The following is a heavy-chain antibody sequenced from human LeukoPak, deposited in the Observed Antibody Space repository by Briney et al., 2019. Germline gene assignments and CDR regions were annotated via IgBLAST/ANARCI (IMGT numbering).Heavy chain of an antibody. CDR3: AKGGDFDWLFLFDY. V-gene: IGHV3-30*18. D-gene: IGHD3-9*01. Sequence: LAGGSLRLSCAASGFTFSSYGMHWVRQAPGKGLEWVAVISYDGSNKYYADSVKGRFTISRDNSKNTLYLQMNSLRAEDTAVYYCAKGGDFDWLFLFDYWGQGTLVTVSS. CDR1: GFTFSSYG. CDR2: ISYDGSNK. J-gene: IGHJ4*02.